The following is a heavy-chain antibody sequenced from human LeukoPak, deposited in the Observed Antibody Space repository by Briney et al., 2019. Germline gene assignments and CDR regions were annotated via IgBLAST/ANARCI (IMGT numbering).Heavy chain of an antibody. V-gene: IGHV3-23*01. CDR3: AKGSLVVIESYFDN. CDR2: ITGSGQTK. J-gene: IGHJ4*02. Sequence: QPGGSLRLSCLVSGFSFSDYAMSWVRRAPGKGLEWVSAITGSGQTKYYTGSVKGRFTMSRDNSKNTLYLQMNSLRDEDTAEYFCAKGSLVVIESYFDNWGQGTLVLVSS. D-gene: IGHD3-22*01. CDR1: GFSFSDYA.